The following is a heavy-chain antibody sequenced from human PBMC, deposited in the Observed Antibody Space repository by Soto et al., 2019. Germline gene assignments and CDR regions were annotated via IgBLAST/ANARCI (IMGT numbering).Heavy chain of an antibody. Sequence: ASVKVSCKVSGYTLTELSMHWVRQAPGKGLEWMGGFDSEDGETIYAQKFQGRVTMTEDTSTDTAYMELSSLRSEDTAVYYCATDRPYDILTGYYRGWFDPWGQGTLVTVSS. CDR2: FDSEDGET. J-gene: IGHJ5*02. V-gene: IGHV1-24*01. D-gene: IGHD3-9*01. CDR3: ATDRPYDILTGYYRGWFDP. CDR1: GYTLTELS.